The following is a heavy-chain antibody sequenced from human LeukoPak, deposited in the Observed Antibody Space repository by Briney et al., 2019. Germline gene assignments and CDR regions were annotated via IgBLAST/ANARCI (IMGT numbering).Heavy chain of an antibody. CDR1: GYTLTELS. Sequence: GASVTVSCKVSGYTLTELSIHWVRQAPAKGLEWMGGFDPEDGETIYAQKFQGRVTMTEDTSTDTAYMELSSLRSEDTAVYYCTAPTRGGAFDIWGQGTMVTVSS. CDR3: TAPTRGGAFDI. V-gene: IGHV1-24*01. CDR2: FDPEDGET. J-gene: IGHJ3*02. D-gene: IGHD3-10*01.